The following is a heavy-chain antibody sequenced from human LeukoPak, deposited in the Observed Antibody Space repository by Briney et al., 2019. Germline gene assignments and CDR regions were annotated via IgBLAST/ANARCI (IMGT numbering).Heavy chain of an antibody. D-gene: IGHD2-21*01. Sequence: GRSLRLSCAASGFTFSSYAMHWVRQAPGKGLEWVAVISYDGSNKYYADSVKGRFTISRDNSKNTLYLQMNSLSAEDTAVYYCAREGTGGGARSNYYYYYMDVWGKGTTVTVSS. J-gene: IGHJ6*03. CDR1: GFTFSSYA. CDR3: AREGTGGGARSNYYYYYMDV. V-gene: IGHV3-30*01. CDR2: ISYDGSNK.